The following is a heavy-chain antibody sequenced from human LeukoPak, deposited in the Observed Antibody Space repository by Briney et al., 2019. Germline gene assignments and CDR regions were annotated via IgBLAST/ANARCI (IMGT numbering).Heavy chain of an antibody. D-gene: IGHD6-13*01. CDR2: INPNSGGT. Sequence: ASVKVSCKASGYTFTGYYMHWVRQAPGQGLEWMGWINPNSGGTNYVQKFQGRVTMTRDTSISTAYMELSRLRSDDTAVYYCARRTEELVNDYWGQGTLVTVSS. V-gene: IGHV1-2*02. CDR3: ARRTEELVNDY. CDR1: GYTFTGYY. J-gene: IGHJ4*02.